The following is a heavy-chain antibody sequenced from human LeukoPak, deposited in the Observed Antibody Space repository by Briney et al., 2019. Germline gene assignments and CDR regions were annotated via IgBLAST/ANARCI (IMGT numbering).Heavy chain of an antibody. J-gene: IGHJ4*02. Sequence: GGSLRLSCAASGFTFSSYWMNWVRQAPGKGLEWVANVKQDGSEKYYVDSVKGRFTISRDNAKNSLFLQMNSLRADDTAVYYCARGGAGTAAAGTGRFDYWGQGTLVTVSS. CDR1: GFTFSSYW. D-gene: IGHD6-13*01. CDR3: ARGGAGTAAAGTGRFDY. V-gene: IGHV3-7*01. CDR2: VKQDGSEK.